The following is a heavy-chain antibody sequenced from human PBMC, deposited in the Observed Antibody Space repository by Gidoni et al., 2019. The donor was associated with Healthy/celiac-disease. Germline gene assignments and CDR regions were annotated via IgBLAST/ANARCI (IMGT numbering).Heavy chain of an antibody. Sequence: QLQLQESGPGLVKPSETLSLTCTVSGGSISSSSYYWGWIRQPPGKGLEWIGSIYYSGSTYYNPSLKSRVTISVDTSKNQFSLKLSSVTAADTAVYYCARRGADIVATITDYWGQGTLVTVSS. CDR2: IYYSGST. CDR1: GGSISSSSYY. J-gene: IGHJ4*02. D-gene: IGHD5-12*01. V-gene: IGHV4-39*01. CDR3: ARRGADIVATITDY.